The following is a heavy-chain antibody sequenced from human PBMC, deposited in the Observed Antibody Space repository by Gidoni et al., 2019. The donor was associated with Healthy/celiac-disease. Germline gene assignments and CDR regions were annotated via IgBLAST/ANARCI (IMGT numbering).Heavy chain of an antibody. V-gene: IGHV4-34*01. Sequence: QVQLQQWGAGLLKPPETLSLTCAVSGGSFSGYYWSWIRQPPGKGLEWIGEINHSGSTNYNPSLKSRVTISVDTSKNQFSLKLSSVTAADTAVYYCARVPGSSDAFDIWGQGTMVTVSS. J-gene: IGHJ3*02. CDR1: GGSFSGYY. CDR3: ARVPGSSDAFDI. D-gene: IGHD3-10*01. CDR2: INHSGST.